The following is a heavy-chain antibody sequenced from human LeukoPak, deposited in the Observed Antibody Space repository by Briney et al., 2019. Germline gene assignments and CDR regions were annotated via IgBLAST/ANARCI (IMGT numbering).Heavy chain of an antibody. D-gene: IGHD5-18*01. V-gene: IGHV4-4*07. CDR1: GGSIISNY. J-gene: IGHJ6*03. CDR2: IYTSGGT. Sequence: SGTLPQTCTIGGGSIISNYWSWIRQPAGKEREWIGRIYTSGGTNYKPSLQSRITMSLDTSKNQFSLKLSSVTAADTAVYYCARDLVAMAASYYYYYYMAVWGKGTTVTVP. CDR3: ARDLVAMAASYYYYYYMAV.